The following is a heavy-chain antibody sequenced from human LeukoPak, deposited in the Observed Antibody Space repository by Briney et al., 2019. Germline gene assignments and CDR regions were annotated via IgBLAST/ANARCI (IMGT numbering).Heavy chain of an antibody. CDR1: GFTFSTNY. CDR3: ARGSAYSH. J-gene: IGHJ4*02. D-gene: IGHD3-22*01. Sequence: GGSLRLSCAASGFTFSTNYMSWVRQAPGKGLEWVSVIYSGGSTYYSDSVKGRFSISRDNSKNMLYLQMNSLRTEDTAVYYCARGSAYSHWGQGTLVTVSS. CDR2: IYSGGST. V-gene: IGHV3-66*02.